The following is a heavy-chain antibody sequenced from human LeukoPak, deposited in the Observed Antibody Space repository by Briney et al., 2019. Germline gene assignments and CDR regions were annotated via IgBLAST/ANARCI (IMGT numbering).Heavy chain of an antibody. CDR2: ISRSGGST. Sequence: GGSLRLSCAASGFTFTTYAMSWVRQAPGKGLEWVSGISRSGGSTSYADSVKGRFTISRDNSKNTLSLQMNSLRAEDTAVYYCAKGGGYNYGYVNYWGQGTLVTVSS. CDR3: AKGGGYNYGYVNY. J-gene: IGHJ4*02. V-gene: IGHV3-23*01. CDR1: GFTFTTYA. D-gene: IGHD5-18*01.